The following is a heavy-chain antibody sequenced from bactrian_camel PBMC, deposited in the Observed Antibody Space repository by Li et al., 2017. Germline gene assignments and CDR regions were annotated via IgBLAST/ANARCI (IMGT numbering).Heavy chain of an antibody. CDR2: FGSTGGT. Sequence: VQLVESGGGSVQSGGSLGPSCAASGYTNSRYLMGWFRQAPGKAREGVAAFGSTGGTNYADSVKGRFTISQDSAKTTIYLQMNNLKPEDTARYYCAAGGDTCRGGPPRYWGQGTQVTVS. CDR3: AAGGDTCRGGPPRY. J-gene: IGHJ4*01. D-gene: IGHD7*01. CDR1: GYTNSRYL. V-gene: IGHV3S57*01.